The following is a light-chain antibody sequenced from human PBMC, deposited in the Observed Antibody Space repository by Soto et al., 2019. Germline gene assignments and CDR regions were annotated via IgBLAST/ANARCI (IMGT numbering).Light chain of an antibody. CDR2: DAS. J-gene: IGKJ1*01. Sequence: DIQMTQSPSTLSASVGDRVTITCRASQSISSWLAWYQQEPGKAPKLLIYDASSLESGVPSRFSGSGSGTEFTLTISSLQPDDFATYYCQQYGTFGQGTKVDIK. V-gene: IGKV1-5*01. CDR3: QQYGT. CDR1: QSISSW.